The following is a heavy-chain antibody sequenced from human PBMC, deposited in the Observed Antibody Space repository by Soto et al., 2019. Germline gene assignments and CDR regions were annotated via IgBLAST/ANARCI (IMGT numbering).Heavy chain of an antibody. CDR1: GYKFIDFH. CDR3: ARDVAPLGDHRFDF. D-gene: IGHD2-21*01. Sequence: QVQLVQSGAELRKPGASVKVSCETSGYKFIDFHIHWVRQAPGQGLEWMGWIKPQSGGTNYAQAFQGRATMTSDPSITTANMGLKRLTSDDTAVYYCARDVAPLGDHRFDFWGQGTMVTVSS. CDR2: IKPQSGGT. V-gene: IGHV1-2*02. J-gene: IGHJ3*01.